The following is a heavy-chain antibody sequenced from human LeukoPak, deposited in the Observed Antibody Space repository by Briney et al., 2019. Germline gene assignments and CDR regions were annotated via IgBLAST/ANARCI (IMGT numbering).Heavy chain of an antibody. D-gene: IGHD2-21*01. CDR1: GGSISSYY. Sequence: SETLSLTCTVSGGSISSYYWSWIRQPPGKGLEWIGYIYYSGSTNYNPSLKSRVTISVDTSKNQFSLKLSSVTAADTAVYYCARVAECGSDCYRYYYYFLDVWDKGTTVTVSS. V-gene: IGHV4-59*01. J-gene: IGHJ6*03. CDR2: IYYSGST. CDR3: ARVAECGSDCYRYYYYFLDV.